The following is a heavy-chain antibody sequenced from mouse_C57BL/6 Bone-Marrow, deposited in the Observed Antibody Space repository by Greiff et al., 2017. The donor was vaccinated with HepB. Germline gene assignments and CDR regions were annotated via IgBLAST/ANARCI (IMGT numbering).Heavy chain of an antibody. V-gene: IGHV1-53*01. CDR2: INPSNGGT. Sequence: VQLQQPGTELGKPGASVKLSCKASGYTFTSYWMHWVKQRPGQGLEWIGNINPSNGGTNYNEKVKSKATLTVDKSSSTAYMQLSSLTSEDSEVYYCARENYDYDKGYFDYWGQGTTLTVSS. CDR3: ARENYDYDKGYFDY. J-gene: IGHJ2*01. CDR1: GYTFTSYW. D-gene: IGHD2-4*01.